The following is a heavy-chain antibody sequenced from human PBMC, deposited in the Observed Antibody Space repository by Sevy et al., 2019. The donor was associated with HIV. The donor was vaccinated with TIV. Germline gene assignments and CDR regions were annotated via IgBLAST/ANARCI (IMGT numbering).Heavy chain of an antibody. CDR1: GFSFSSYS. CDR3: ARDPHPYGFWSGFPKRGIDY. Sequence: GGSLRLSCAASGFSFSSYSMNWVRQAPGKGLEWVSYISGSSGTIYYADSVRGRFTISRDNAKNSLNLQMDSLRVEETAVYYCARDPHPYGFWSGFPKRGIDYWGQGTLVTVSS. D-gene: IGHD3-3*01. CDR2: ISGSSGTI. J-gene: IGHJ4*02. V-gene: IGHV3-48*01.